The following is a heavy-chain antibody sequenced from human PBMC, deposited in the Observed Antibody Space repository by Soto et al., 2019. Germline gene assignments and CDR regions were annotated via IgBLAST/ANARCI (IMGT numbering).Heavy chain of an antibody. J-gene: IGHJ6*02. Sequence: GGSLRLSCAASGFTFSSYAMSWVRQAPGKGLEWVSAISGSGGSTYYADSVKGRFTISRDNSKNTLYLQMNSLRAEDTAVYYCASTASPAAEPQDYYYYYGMDVWGQGTTVTVSS. CDR3: ASTASPAAEPQDYYYYYGMDV. D-gene: IGHD2-2*01. V-gene: IGHV3-23*01. CDR1: GFTFSSYA. CDR2: ISGSGGST.